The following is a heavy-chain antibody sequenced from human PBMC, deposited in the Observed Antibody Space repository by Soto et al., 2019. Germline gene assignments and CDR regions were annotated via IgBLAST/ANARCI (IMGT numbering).Heavy chain of an antibody. CDR2: ISPKSGGT. Sequence: QVQLVQSGAEVKKPGASVKVSCEASGYTFIDYYMHWVRQAPRQGFEWMGRISPKSGGTNYAQKFQGRVTMPWDTSLNTAYMELSSLMSEDTAVYYCARPPGYISDWYYFDLWGQGTLVTVSS. D-gene: IGHD6-19*01. CDR3: ARPPGYISDWYYFDL. V-gene: IGHV1-2*02. J-gene: IGHJ4*02. CDR1: GYTFIDYY.